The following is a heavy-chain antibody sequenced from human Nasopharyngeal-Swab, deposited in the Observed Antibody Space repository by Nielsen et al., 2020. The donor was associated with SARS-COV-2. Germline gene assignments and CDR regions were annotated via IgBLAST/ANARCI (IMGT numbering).Heavy chain of an antibody. V-gene: IGHV1-46*01. CDR2: INPSVGST. CDR3: ARGSLRFLEWSYYYYYMDV. J-gene: IGHJ6*03. D-gene: IGHD3-3*01. Sequence: ASVKVSCKASGYTFTSYYMHWVRQDPGQGLEWMGIINPSVGSTSYAQKFQGRVTMTRETSTSTVYMELSSLRSEDTAVYYCARGSLRFLEWSYYYYYMDVWGKGTTVTVSS. CDR1: GYTFTSYY.